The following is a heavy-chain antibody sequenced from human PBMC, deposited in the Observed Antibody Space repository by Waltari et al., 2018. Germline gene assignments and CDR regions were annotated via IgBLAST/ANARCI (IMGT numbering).Heavy chain of an antibody. CDR3: AKVDCGTIGCRRIDY. CDR2: LTRSGYQT. V-gene: IGHV3-23*01. Sequence: LQTRGKGLKWVATLTRSGYQTFSADNSKRRFTISGDKSKNTLYLQMSSLRVEDTAIYDCAKVDCGTIGCRRIDYWCQGILVTVSP. D-gene: IGHD2-21*01. J-gene: IGHJ4*02.